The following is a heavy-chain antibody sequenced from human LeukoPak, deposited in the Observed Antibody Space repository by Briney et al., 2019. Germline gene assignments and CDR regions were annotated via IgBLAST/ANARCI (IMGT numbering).Heavy chain of an antibody. CDR1: GYTFTSYG. D-gene: IGHD3-3*01. CDR3: ARGKGYDFWSGYSLLYYFDY. J-gene: IGHJ4*02. CDR2: ISAYNGNT. V-gene: IGHV1-18*01. Sequence: ASVKVSCKASGYTFTSYGISWVRQAPGQGLEWMGWISAYNGNTNYAQKLQGRVTMTTDTSTSTAYMELRSLRSDDTAVYYCARGKGYDFWSGYSLLYYFDYWGQGTLVTVSS.